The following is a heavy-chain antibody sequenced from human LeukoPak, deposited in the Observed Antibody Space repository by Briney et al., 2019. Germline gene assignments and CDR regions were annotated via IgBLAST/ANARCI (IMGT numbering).Heavy chain of an antibody. CDR3: ARDHGAPGY. CDR2: IYSGGST. CDR1: GFTFSNYA. V-gene: IGHV3-53*01. Sequence: GGSLRLSCEASGFTFSNYALSWVRQAPGKGLEWVSVIYSGGSTYYADSVKGRFTISRDNSKNTLYLQMNSLRAEDTAVYYCARDHGAPGYWGQGTLVTVSS. J-gene: IGHJ4*02. D-gene: IGHD4-17*01.